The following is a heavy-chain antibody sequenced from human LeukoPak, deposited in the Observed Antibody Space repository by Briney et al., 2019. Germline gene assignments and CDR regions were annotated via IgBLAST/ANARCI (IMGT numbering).Heavy chain of an antibody. D-gene: IGHD3-10*01. Sequence: GGSLRLSCAASGFSVSNNYMSWVRQAPGKGLEWVSVLYSGGSTYFADSVKGRFTISRDNSKNTLDLQMNSLRGEDTAVYYCARVRGVRGALDVWGQGTTVTVSS. CDR3: ARVRGVRGALDV. J-gene: IGHJ6*02. CDR2: LYSGGST. V-gene: IGHV3-53*01. CDR1: GFSVSNNY.